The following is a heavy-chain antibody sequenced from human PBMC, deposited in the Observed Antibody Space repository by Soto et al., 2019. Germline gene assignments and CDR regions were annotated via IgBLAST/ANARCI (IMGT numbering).Heavy chain of an antibody. J-gene: IGHJ5*02. CDR1: GFTFSSYS. CDR2: ISSSSSYI. CDR3: ARDGYDLWSAPGDLNWFDP. Sequence: EVQLVESGGGLVKPGGSLRLSCAASGFTFSSYSMNWVRQAPGKGLEWVSSISSSSSYIYYADSVKGRFTISRDNAKNSLYRQMNGLRAEDTAVYYCARDGYDLWSAPGDLNWFDPWGQGTLVTVSS. V-gene: IGHV3-21*01. D-gene: IGHD3-3*01.